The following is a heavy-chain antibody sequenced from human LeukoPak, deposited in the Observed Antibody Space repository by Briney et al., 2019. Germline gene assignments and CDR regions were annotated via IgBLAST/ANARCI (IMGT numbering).Heavy chain of an antibody. V-gene: IGHV3-30-3*01. CDR1: GFTFSSYA. CDR2: ISYDGSNK. J-gene: IGHJ4*02. D-gene: IGHD3-3*01. Sequence: GGSLRLSCAASGFTFSSYAMHWVRQAPGKGLEWVAVISYDGSNKYYADSVKGRFTISRDNSKNSPYLQMNSLRAEDTAVYYCARDRSSWYDFWSGYYLDYWGQGTLVTVSS. CDR3: ARDRSSWYDFWSGYYLDY.